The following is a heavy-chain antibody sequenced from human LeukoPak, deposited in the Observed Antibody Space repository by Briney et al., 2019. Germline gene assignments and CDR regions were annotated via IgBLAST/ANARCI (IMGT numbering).Heavy chain of an antibody. CDR3: STATSY. J-gene: IGHJ4*02. Sequence: GGSLRLSCAASGLSFNNAWMSWVRQAPGKGLEWVGRIKSKTYGGTTDYAAPVKGRFTISRDDSKNTVYLLMNSLKTEDTGVYYCSTATSYWGQGSLVTVSS. CDR1: GLSFNNAW. V-gene: IGHV3-15*01. CDR2: IKSKTYGGTT.